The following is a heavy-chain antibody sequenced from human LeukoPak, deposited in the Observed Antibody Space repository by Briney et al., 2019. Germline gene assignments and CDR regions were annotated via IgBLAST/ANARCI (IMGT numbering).Heavy chain of an antibody. CDR3: ANTRGPGDSSGYYHKRIDY. J-gene: IGHJ4*02. D-gene: IGHD3-22*01. V-gene: IGHV3-23*01. CDR2: ISGSGGST. CDR1: GFTFSSYA. Sequence: QPGGSLRLSCAASGFTFSSYAMSWVRQAPGKGLEWVSAISGSGGSTYYADSVKGRFTISRDNSKNTLYLQMNSLRAEDTAVYYCANTRGPGDSSGYYHKRIDYWGQGTLVTVSS.